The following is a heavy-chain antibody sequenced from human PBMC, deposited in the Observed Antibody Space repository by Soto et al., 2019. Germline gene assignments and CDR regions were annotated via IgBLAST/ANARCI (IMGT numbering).Heavy chain of an antibody. CDR1: GGTFSSYA. J-gene: IGHJ4*02. CDR3: AREFGGTTFDY. Sequence: SVKVSCKASGGTFSSYAISWVRQAPGQGLEWMGGIIPIFGTANYAQKFQGRVTITADKSTSTAYMELSSLRSGDTAVYYCAREFGGTTFDYWGQGTLVTVSS. D-gene: IGHD1-7*01. CDR2: IIPIFGTA. V-gene: IGHV1-69*06.